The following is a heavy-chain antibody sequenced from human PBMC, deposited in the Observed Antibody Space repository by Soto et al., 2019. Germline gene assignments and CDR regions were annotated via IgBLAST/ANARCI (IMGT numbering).Heavy chain of an antibody. D-gene: IGHD4-17*01. CDR1: GFSLSTSGVG. Sequence: QITLKESGPTLVKPTQTLTLTCTFSGFSLSTSGVGVGWIRQPPGKALEWLAVIYWDDTKHYSPSLKSRLTITTDTSKNQVVLTMTNMDPVDTATYYCAHKGYGDDPIDYWGQGTLVTVSS. J-gene: IGHJ4*02. CDR2: IYWDDTK. V-gene: IGHV2-5*02. CDR3: AHKGYGDDPIDY.